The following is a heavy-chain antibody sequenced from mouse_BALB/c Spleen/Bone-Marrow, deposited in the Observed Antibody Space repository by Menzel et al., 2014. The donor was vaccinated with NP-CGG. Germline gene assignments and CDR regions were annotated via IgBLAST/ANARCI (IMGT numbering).Heavy chain of an antibody. CDR1: GYTFTSYY. Sequence: QVHVKQSGPELVKPGTSVRISCKPFGYTFTSYYIHWVKQRPGQGLEWIGWIYPGNVDTKYNEKFKGKATLTADKSSSTAYMQLSSLTSEDSAVYFCARETRYGNYVDYFDYWGQGTTLTVSS. CDR3: ARETRYGNYVDYFDY. CDR2: IYPGNVDT. J-gene: IGHJ2*01. D-gene: IGHD2-10*02. V-gene: IGHV1S56*01.